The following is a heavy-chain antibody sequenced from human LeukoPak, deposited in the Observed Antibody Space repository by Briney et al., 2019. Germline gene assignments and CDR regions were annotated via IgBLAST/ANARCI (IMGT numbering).Heavy chain of an antibody. V-gene: IGHV3-23*01. CDR2: ISGTGDNT. Sequence: GWSHTLARPHTGLKLRVVAESRARRTPGQGKEWVSGISGTGDNTLYADSVKGRFTISRDNSKNTLYLEMSSLRAEDTAIYYCAKMKGHPLPKYYMDVWGQGTTVTVSS. CDR1: GLKLRVVA. J-gene: IGHJ6*01. D-gene: IGHD1-26*01. CDR3: AKMKGHPLPKYYMDV.